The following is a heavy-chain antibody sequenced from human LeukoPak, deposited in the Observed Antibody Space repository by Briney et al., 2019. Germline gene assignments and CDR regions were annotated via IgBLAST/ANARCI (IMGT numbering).Heavy chain of an antibody. CDR3: ARHDLVPLYQRGMDV. Sequence: PSETLSLTCTVSGGSISGYYWSCIRQAPEKGLEWIGYIYSNGATLYSPSLKSRVTMAVDTSNNQFSLKLSSVTAADTAVYYCARHDLVPLYQRGMDVWGQGTAVTVSS. CDR2: IYSNGAT. CDR1: GGSISGYY. J-gene: IGHJ6*02. D-gene: IGHD2/OR15-2a*01. V-gene: IGHV4-59*08.